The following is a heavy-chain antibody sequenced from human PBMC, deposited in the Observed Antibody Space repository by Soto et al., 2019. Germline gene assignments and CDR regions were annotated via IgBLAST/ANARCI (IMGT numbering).Heavy chain of an antibody. CDR2: ISYDGSNK. Sequence: QVQLVESGGGVVQPGRSLRLSCAASGFTFSSYAMHWVRQAPGKGLEWVAVISYDGSNKYYADSVKGRFTISRDNSKNTLYLQMNSLRAEDTAVYYCARDYQLRNYYDSSGYPPDYWGQGTLVTVSS. D-gene: IGHD3-22*01. CDR1: GFTFSSYA. V-gene: IGHV3-30-3*01. J-gene: IGHJ4*02. CDR3: ARDYQLRNYYDSSGYPPDY.